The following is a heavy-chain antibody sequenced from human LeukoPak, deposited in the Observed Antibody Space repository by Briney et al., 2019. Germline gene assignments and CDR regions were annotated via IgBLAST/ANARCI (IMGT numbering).Heavy chain of an antibody. CDR1: GFTFSSYA. D-gene: IGHD2-8*01. J-gene: IGHJ4*02. CDR3: AKDTSIGKYCTNGVCSPFDY. Sequence: PGGSLRLSCAGSGFTFSSYATSWVRQAPGQGLEWVSVISDSGDYTSYADSVGGRFTISRDNSRNTLYLQMISLRPEDTAVYYCAKDTSIGKYCTNGVCSPFDYWGQGTLVTVSS. CDR2: ISDSGDYT. V-gene: IGHV3-23*01.